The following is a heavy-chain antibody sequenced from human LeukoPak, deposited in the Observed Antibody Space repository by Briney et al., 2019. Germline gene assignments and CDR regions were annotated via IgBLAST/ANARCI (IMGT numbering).Heavy chain of an antibody. D-gene: IGHD6-6*01. CDR2: ISGSGDNT. J-gene: IGHJ4*02. V-gene: IGHV3-23*01. Sequence: GGSLRLSCATSGFTFSDYALSWARQVPGKGLEWVSVISGSGDNTYYADSVKGRFTISRDNSKNMLYLQMNSLRAEDTAVYYCAKWKYSNSGIDDYWGQGTLVTVSS. CDR3: AKWKYSNSGIDDY. CDR1: GFTFSDYA.